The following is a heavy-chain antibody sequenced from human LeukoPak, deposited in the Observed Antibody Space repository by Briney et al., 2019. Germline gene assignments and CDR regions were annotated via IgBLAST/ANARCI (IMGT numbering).Heavy chain of an antibody. CDR2: ISGGGGST. CDR3: ARHLSGPYGIFDY. CDR1: GFTFSSYA. Sequence: GGSLRLSCAASGFTFSSYAMSWVRQAPGKGLEWVSAISGGGGSTYYADSVKGRFTISRDNSKNTLILQMNSLRAEDTAVYYCARHLSGPYGIFDYWGQGTLVTVSS. D-gene: IGHD1-26*01. J-gene: IGHJ4*02. V-gene: IGHV3-23*01.